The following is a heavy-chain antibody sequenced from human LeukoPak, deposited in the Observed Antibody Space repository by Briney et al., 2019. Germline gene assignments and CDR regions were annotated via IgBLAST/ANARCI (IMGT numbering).Heavy chain of an antibody. CDR2: ISYDGSNK. CDR1: GFTFSSYA. CDR3: ARDLDRGYCSGGTCSPGY. D-gene: IGHD2-15*01. Sequence: PGGSLRLSCAASGFTFSSYAVHWVRQAPGKGLEWGAVISYDGSNKYYANSVKGRFTISRDNSKNTLYLQMNSLRAEDTAVYYCARDLDRGYCSGGTCSPGYWGQGTLVTVSS. V-gene: IGHV3-30-3*01. J-gene: IGHJ4*02.